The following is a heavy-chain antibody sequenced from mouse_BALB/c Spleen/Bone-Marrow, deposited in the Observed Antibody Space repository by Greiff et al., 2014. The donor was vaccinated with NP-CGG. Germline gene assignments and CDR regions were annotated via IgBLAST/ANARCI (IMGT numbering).Heavy chain of an antibody. V-gene: IGHV1-67*01. D-gene: IGHD1-1*01. CDR1: GYTLTDYA. CDR3: ARSNYGSSYVFDY. Sequence: QVQLQQSGPELVRPGVSVKISCKGSGYTLTDYAMHWVKHNHAKSLEWIGVISTYSGNTNYNQKFKGKATMTVDKSSSTAYMELARLTSEDSAIYYCARSNYGSSYVFDYWGQGTTLTVSS. J-gene: IGHJ2*01. CDR2: ISTYSGNT.